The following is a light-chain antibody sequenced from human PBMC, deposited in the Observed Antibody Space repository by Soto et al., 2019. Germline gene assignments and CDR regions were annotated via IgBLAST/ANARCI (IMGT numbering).Light chain of an antibody. CDR1: SSDVGSYNL. CDR2: EGS. J-gene: IGLJ1*01. CDR3: CSYAGSVTFYV. V-gene: IGLV2-23*01. Sequence: QSALTQPASVSGSPGQSITISCTGTSSDVGSYNLVSWYQQHPGKAPKLMIYEGSKRPSGVSNRFSGSKSGSTASLTISGLQAEDEADHYCCSYAGSVTFYVFGTGTKVTVL.